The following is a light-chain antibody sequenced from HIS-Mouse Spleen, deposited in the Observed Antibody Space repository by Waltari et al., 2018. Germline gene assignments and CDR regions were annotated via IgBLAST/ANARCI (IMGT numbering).Light chain of an antibody. Sequence: QSALTQPASVSGSPGQSITISCTGTSSDVGSYNLVSWYQQHPGKAPKLMIYEGSKRPSGGSKRVSDSKSGNTASLTISGLQAEDEADYYCCSYAGSSTFVVVFGGGTKLTVL. J-gene: IGLJ2*01. CDR3: CSYAGSSTFVVV. V-gene: IGLV2-23*03. CDR2: EGS. CDR1: SSDVGSYNL.